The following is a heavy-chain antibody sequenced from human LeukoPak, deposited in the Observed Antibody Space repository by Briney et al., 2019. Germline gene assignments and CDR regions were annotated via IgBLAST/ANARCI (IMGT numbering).Heavy chain of an antibody. J-gene: IGHJ4*02. CDR3: ARDIYYYDSSGYLYYFDY. CDR2: INWNGGST. D-gene: IGHD3-22*01. CDR1: GFTFDDYG. Sequence: GGSLRLSCAASGFTFDDYGMSWVRQAPGKGLEWVSGINWNGGSTGYADSVKGRFTISRDNAKSSLYLQMNSLRAEDTALYYCARDIYYYDSSGYLYYFDYWGQGTLVTVSS. V-gene: IGHV3-20*04.